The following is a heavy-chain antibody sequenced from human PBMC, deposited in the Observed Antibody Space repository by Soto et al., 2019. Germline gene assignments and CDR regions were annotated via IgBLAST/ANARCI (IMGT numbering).Heavy chain of an antibody. J-gene: IGHJ6*03. CDR1: PGSISRDGYY. CDR3: AIQPRDEAGRYYYYYYMDV. V-gene: IGHV4-31*03. CDR2: IYYRGST. D-gene: IGHD1-1*01. Sequence: SESLSLTFSLAPGSISRDGYYLRWPCLQPGQSQKWLGYIYYRGSTYYNPSLKSRVTISVDTSKDQFSLKRSSVTAADRAVYYCAIQPRDEAGRYYYYYYMDVWGKGSTVTVSS.